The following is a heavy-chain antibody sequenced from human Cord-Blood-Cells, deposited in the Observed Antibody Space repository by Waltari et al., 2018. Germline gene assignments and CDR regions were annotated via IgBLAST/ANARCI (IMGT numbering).Heavy chain of an antibody. CDR3: ARDSSGYLAYFDY. CDR2: IIPILGIA. D-gene: IGHD3-22*01. V-gene: IGHV1-69*10. Sequence: VQLVQSGAAVNSLGAEVKVSCQPSGGPFSSYATRCVRQAPGQGLEWMGGIIPILGIANYAQKCQGRVTITADKSTSTAYMELSSLRSEDTAVYYCARDSSGYLAYFDYWGQGTLVTVSS. CDR1: GGPFSSYA. J-gene: IGHJ4*02.